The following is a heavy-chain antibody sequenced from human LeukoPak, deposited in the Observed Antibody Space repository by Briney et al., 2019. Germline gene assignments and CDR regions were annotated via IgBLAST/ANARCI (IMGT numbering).Heavy chain of an antibody. V-gene: IGHV3-74*01. CDR1: GFTFSSHW. J-gene: IGHJ4*02. D-gene: IGHD2-21*02. CDR2: INPDGVTT. CDR3: ARGGDFSYREMEF. Sequence: GGSLRLSCAASGFTFSSHWMHWVRQAPGKGLLWISRINPDGVTTNYADSVKGRFTISRDNAENTLYLQMNSLTVDDTATYYCARGGDFSYREMEFWGQGALVTVST.